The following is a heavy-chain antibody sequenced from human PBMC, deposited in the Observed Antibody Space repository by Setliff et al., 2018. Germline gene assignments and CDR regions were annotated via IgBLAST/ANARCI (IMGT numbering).Heavy chain of an antibody. CDR1: GGSISSSSYY. CDR2: IYYSGST. V-gene: IGHV4-39*07. CDR3: AGXXXXLDRLFAWFDP. Sequence: SETLSLTCTVSGGSISSSSYYWGWIRQPPGKGLEWIGSIYYSGSTYYNPSLQSRVTISVDTSQNQFSLKLGSVTAADTAVYYCAGXXXXLDRLFAWFDPGGXXXLVTVSS. J-gene: IGHJ5*02. D-gene: IGHD3-3*01.